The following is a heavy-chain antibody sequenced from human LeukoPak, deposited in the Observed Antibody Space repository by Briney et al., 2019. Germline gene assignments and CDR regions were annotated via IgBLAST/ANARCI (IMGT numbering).Heavy chain of an antibody. CDR1: GVSMSSGNYY. CDR3: ARDDSSGYHDAFDI. Sequence: PSETLSLTCTVSGVSMSSGNYYWSWIRQPPGKGLEWIGYIYHTGSTYYSPSLKNRVTISVDTSKNQFSLKLSSVTAADTAVYYCARDDSSGYHDAFDIWGQGTMVTVSS. CDR2: IYHTGST. V-gene: IGHV4-30-4*01. J-gene: IGHJ3*02. D-gene: IGHD3-22*01.